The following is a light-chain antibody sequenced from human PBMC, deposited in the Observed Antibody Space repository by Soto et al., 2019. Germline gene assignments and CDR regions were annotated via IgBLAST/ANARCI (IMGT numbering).Light chain of an antibody. CDR1: QDTGNY. CDR3: LQYSNVRIT. V-gene: IGKV1-33*01. Sequence: DNQMTDSTASQTTSVGDRINITYQASQDTGNYVNWYQQKPGKAPKLMIYDASALELGVPSRFSGSGSGTDFTFTISCLQPEDFVTYSGLQYSNVRITIGQGTRLEIK. J-gene: IGKJ5*01. CDR2: DAS.